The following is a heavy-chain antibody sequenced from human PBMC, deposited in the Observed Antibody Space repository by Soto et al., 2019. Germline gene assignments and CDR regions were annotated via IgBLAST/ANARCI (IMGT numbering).Heavy chain of an antibody. J-gene: IGHJ6*02. V-gene: IGHV3-23*01. CDR2: VSGSGGTT. Sequence: GGSLRLSCAASGFTFTNYAMTWVRQAPGKGLEWVSVVSGSGGTTHYTDSVKGRFTISRDNSRKTLYLQMNSLRAEDTAVYYCSRYCTSTGCTYYYGMDVWGQGTTVTVSS. CDR1: GFTFTNYA. CDR3: SRYCTSTGCTYYYGMDV. D-gene: IGHD2-2*01.